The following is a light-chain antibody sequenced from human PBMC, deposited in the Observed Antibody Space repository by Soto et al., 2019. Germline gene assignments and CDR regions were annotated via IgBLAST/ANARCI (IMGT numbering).Light chain of an antibody. J-gene: IGLJ2*01. CDR2: DNN. Sequence: QSVLTQPPSVSAAPGQKVTISCSGSSSNIGNNYVSWYQQLPGTAPKLLIYDNNKRPSGIPHRFSGSKSGTSGTLDITGLHAGDEDDYYCASWDGSLPAEVFGGGTKLTVL. CDR1: SSNIGNNY. V-gene: IGLV1-51*01. CDR3: ASWDGSLPAEV.